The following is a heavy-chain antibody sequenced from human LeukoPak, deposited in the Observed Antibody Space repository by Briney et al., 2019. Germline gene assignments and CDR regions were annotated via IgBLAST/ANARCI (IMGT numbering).Heavy chain of an antibody. CDR2: TYYRSKWYN. V-gene: IGHV6-1*01. Sequence: SQTLSLTCAISGDSVSSNSAAWNWIRQSPSRGLEWLGRTYYRSKWYNDYAVSVKSRITINPDTSKNQFSLQLNSVTPEDTAMYYCARVKLSRSCSSTSCYRPPKYYFDYWGQGTLVTVSS. D-gene: IGHD2-2*02. CDR3: ARVKLSRSCSSTSCYRPPKYYFDY. J-gene: IGHJ4*02. CDR1: GDSVSSNSAA.